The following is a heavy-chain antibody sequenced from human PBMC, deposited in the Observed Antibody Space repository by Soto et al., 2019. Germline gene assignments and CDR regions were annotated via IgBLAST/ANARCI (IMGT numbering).Heavy chain of an antibody. CDR1: GYTFTGYY. V-gene: IGHV1-2*04. D-gene: IGHD2-15*01. J-gene: IGHJ6*03. CDR2: INPNSGGT. Sequence: ASVKVSCKASGYTFTGYYMHWVRQAPGQGLEWMGWINPNSGGTNYAQKYQGWVTMTRDTSISTAYMELSRLRSDDTAVYYCARDGLACRYCSGGSCHSPGYYYYMDVWGKGTTVTVSS. CDR3: ARDGLACRYCSGGSCHSPGYYYYMDV.